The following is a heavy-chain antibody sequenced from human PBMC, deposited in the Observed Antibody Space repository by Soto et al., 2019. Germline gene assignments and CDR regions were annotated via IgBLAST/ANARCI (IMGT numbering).Heavy chain of an antibody. Sequence: PSETLSLTCTVSGASVTTTYWSWIRQPPGKGLEWIGYIHYSGNSFYNPSLKSRVTMSVDTSKNQFSLRLTSVTAADTAVYFCARGARDYATPFDYWGPGTLVTVSS. J-gene: IGHJ4*02. CDR3: ARGARDYATPFDY. V-gene: IGHV4-59*02. D-gene: IGHD4-17*01. CDR1: GASVTTTY. CDR2: IHYSGNS.